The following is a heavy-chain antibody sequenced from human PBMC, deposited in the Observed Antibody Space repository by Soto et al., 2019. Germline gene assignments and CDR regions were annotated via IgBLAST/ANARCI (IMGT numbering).Heavy chain of an antibody. CDR2: IYPGDYET. Sequence: RESLRISCQGSGDTVSNFWIAWVLQLHGKGLEWMGIIYPGDYETRYSPSFHGKVTISADRSIGTAYLQWSSLEASDSAFYFCARSPRSSPYFAYWGQGALVPVSS. J-gene: IGHJ4*02. CDR3: ARSPRSSPYFAY. V-gene: IGHV5-51*01. CDR1: GDTVSNFW. D-gene: IGHD6-13*01.